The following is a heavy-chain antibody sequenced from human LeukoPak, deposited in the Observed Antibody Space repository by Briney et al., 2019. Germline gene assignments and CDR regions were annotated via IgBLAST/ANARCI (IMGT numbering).Heavy chain of an antibody. CDR2: ISSSSSTI. J-gene: IGHJ4*02. Sequence: GGSLRLSCAASGFTFSSYSMNWVRQAPGKGLEWVSYISSSSSTIYYADSVKGRFTISRDNAKNSLYLQMNSLRAEDTAVYYCAKTNMLMITFGGVIAFDYWGQGTLVTVSS. CDR3: AKTNMLMITFGGVIAFDY. V-gene: IGHV3-48*01. CDR1: GFTFSSYS. D-gene: IGHD3-16*02.